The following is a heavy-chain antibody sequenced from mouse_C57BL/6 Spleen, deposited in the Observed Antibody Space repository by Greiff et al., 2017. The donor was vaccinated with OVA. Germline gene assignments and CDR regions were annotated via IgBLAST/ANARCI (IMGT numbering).Heavy chain of an antibody. D-gene: IGHD2-1*01. CDR3: ARGVTYYFDY. J-gene: IGHJ2*01. V-gene: IGHV2-2*01. CDR1: GFSLTSYG. Sequence: VQLQQSGPGLVQPSQSLSITCTVSGFSLTSYGVHWVRQSPGKGLEWLGVIWSGGSTDYNAAFISRLSISKDNSKSQVFFKMNSLQADDTAIYYCARGVTYYFDYWGKGTTLTVSS. CDR2: IWSGGST.